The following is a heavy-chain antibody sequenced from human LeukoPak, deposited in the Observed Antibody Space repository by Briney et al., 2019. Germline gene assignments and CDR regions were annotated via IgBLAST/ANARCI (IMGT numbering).Heavy chain of an antibody. CDR2: IYSGGST. J-gene: IGHJ6*02. V-gene: IGHV3-53*01. Sequence: GGSLRLSCAASGFTFTSAWMSWVRQAPGKGLEWVSVIYSGGSTYYADSVKGRFTISRDNSKNTLYLQMNSLRAEDTAVYYCARDHSSYSSSWYSRYGMDVWGQGTTLTVSS. CDR1: GFTFTSAW. CDR3: ARDHSSYSSSWYSRYGMDV. D-gene: IGHD6-13*01.